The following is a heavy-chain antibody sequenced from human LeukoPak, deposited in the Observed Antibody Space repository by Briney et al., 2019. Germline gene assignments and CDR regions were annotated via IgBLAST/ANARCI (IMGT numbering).Heavy chain of an antibody. CDR3: AKFAEWELPDY. Sequence: GGSLRLSCAASGFTFSSYAMSLVRQAPGKGLEWASAISGSGGSTFYADSVKGRFTISRDNSKNTPYLQLNSLRAEDTAVYYCAKFAEWELPDYWGQGTLVTVSS. D-gene: IGHD1-26*01. J-gene: IGHJ4*02. CDR2: ISGSGGST. V-gene: IGHV3-23*01. CDR1: GFTFSSYA.